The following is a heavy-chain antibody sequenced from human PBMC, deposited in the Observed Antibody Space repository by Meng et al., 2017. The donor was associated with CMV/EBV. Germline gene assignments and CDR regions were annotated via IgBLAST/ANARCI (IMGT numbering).Heavy chain of an antibody. J-gene: IGHJ4*02. Sequence: SETLSLTCTVSGGSISSGGYYWSWIRQHPGKGLEWIGYIYYSGSTYYNPSLKSRVTISVDTSKNQFSLKLSSVTAAGTAVYYCASQWAGDSSGYYTFDYWGQGTLVTVSS. CDR2: IYYSGST. CDR1: GGSISSGGYY. CDR3: ASQWAGDSSGYYTFDY. V-gene: IGHV4-31*03. D-gene: IGHD3-22*01.